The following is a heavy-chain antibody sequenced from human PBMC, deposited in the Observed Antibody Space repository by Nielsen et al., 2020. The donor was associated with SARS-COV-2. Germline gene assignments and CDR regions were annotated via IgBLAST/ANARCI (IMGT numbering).Heavy chain of an antibody. V-gene: IGHV3-48*01. Sequence: GGSLRLSCAASGFTFDDYSMNWVRQAPGKGLEWVSFISTSSSIYYADSVKGRFTISRDNAKNSLYLQMNSLRAEDTAVYYCARGPPNYWGQGTLVTVSS. J-gene: IGHJ4*02. CDR1: GFTFDDYS. CDR2: ISTSSSI. CDR3: ARGPPNY.